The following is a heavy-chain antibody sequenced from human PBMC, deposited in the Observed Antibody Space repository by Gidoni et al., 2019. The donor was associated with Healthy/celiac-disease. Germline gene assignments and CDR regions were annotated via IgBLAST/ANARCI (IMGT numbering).Heavy chain of an antibody. CDR3: AGLSSSWSFAPDY. J-gene: IGHJ4*02. CDR1: GGSISSYY. Sequence: QVQLQESGPGLVKPSETLSLTCTVSGGSISSYYWSWIRQPPGKGLEWIGYIYYSGSTNYNPSLKSRVTISVDTSKNQFSLKLSSVTAADTAVYYCAGLSSSWSFAPDYWGQGTLVTVSS. V-gene: IGHV4-59*08. CDR2: IYYSGST. D-gene: IGHD6-13*01.